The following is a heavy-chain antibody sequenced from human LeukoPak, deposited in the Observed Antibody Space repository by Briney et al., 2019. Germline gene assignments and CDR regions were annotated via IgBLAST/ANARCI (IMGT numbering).Heavy chain of an antibody. CDR3: ARRDIVVVPASILGAFDI. V-gene: IGHV3-48*04. D-gene: IGHD2-2*02. CDR1: GFTFRSYS. Sequence: GGSLRLSCAASGFTFRSYSMNWVRQAPGKGLERVSHISSSSSTIYYADSVKGRFTISRDNAKNSLYLQMNSLRAEDTALYYWARRDIVVVPASILGAFDIWGQGTMVTVSS. J-gene: IGHJ3*02. CDR2: ISSSSSTI.